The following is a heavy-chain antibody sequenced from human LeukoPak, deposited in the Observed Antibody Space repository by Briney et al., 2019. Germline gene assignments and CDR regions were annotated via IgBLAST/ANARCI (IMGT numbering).Heavy chain of an antibody. CDR1: VCSINSHY. Sequence: SETLSLTCTVSVCSINSHYWSGMRQPPGKGLEGMGFIYYSGREKYKSSTESGVTMTQDTYKNQYCLKPNTVPAADTAVYYCARVLQNYYHLDVWGKGTTVTVSS. CDR3: ARVLQNYYHLDV. D-gene: IGHD3-3*01. CDR2: IYYSGRE. V-gene: IGHV4-59*11. J-gene: IGHJ6*03.